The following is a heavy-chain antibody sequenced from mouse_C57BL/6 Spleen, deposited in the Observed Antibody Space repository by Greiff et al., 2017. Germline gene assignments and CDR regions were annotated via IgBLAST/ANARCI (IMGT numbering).Heavy chain of an antibody. CDR2: IDPSDSET. V-gene: IGHV1-52*01. CDR1: GYTFTSYW. Sequence: VQLQQPGAELVRPGSSVKLSCKASGYTFTSYWMHWVKQRPIQGLEWIGNIDPSDSETHYNQKFKDKATLTVDKSSSTAYMQLSSLTSEDSAVYYCAREEYDYDGDYYAMDYWGQGTSVTVSS. CDR3: AREEYDYDGDYYAMDY. J-gene: IGHJ4*01. D-gene: IGHD2-4*01.